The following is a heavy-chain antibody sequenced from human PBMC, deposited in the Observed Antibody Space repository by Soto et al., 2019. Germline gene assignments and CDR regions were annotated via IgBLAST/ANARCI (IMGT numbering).Heavy chain of an antibody. D-gene: IGHD2-2*01. J-gene: IGHJ6*03. CDR1: GFSFSDYS. CDR3: AIVFHQVLPHKHYYYFLDF. Sequence: PGGSLRLSCVASGFSFSDYSMTWMRQAPGGGLDFVAFISNTAITDYYADSVKGRFTISRDNARNSVYLQMDSLRAEDAAVYYCAIVFHQVLPHKHYYYFLDFGGTGTTVPVS. CDR2: ISNTAITD. V-gene: IGHV3-11*01.